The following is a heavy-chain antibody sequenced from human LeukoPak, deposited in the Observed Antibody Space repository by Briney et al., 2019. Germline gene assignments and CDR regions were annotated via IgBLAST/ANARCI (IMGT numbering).Heavy chain of an antibody. CDR1: GFTFSSYG. Sequence: PGRSLRLSCAASGFTFSSYGMHWVRQAPGKGLEWVAIISYDGSNKYYADSVKGRFTISRDNSKNTLYLQMSSLRAEDTAVYYCAKDLVRGVYCSSTSCYVNYFDYWGQGTLVTVSS. CDR3: AKDLVRGVYCSSTSCYVNYFDY. CDR2: ISYDGSNK. D-gene: IGHD2-2*01. J-gene: IGHJ4*02. V-gene: IGHV3-30*18.